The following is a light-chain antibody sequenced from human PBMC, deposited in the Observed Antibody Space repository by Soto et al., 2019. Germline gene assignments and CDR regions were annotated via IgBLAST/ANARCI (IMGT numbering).Light chain of an antibody. Sequence: DIQMTQSPSSLSASVGDRVTITCRASQSISSYLNWYQQKPGKAPKLLIYAASSLQRGVPSRFSGSGSGTDFTLTISSLQPEDVATYYCQKNYSTPYTFGQGTKLEIK. CDR2: AAS. CDR3: QKNYSTPYT. J-gene: IGKJ2*01. V-gene: IGKV1-39*01. CDR1: QSISSY.